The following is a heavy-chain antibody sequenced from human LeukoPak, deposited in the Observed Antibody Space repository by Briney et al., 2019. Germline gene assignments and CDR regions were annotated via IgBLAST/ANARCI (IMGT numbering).Heavy chain of an antibody. CDR2: IYYSGST. V-gene: IGHV4-59*08. CDR3: ARLKGGNDLSANWFDT. J-gene: IGHJ5*02. D-gene: IGHD1-1*01. Sequence: KPSETLSLTCTVSGGSISSYYWSWIRQPPGEGLEWIGYIYYSGSTNYNPSLKSRVTISVDTSKNQFSLKLSSVTAADTAVYYCARLKGGNDLSANWFDTWGQGTLVTVSS. CDR1: GGSISSYY.